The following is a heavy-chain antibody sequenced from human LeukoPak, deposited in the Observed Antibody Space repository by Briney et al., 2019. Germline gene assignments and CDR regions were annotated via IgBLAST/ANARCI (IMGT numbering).Heavy chain of an antibody. CDR2: ISGSGDDT. D-gene: IGHD3-10*01. CDR1: GFTFDNYA. V-gene: IGHV3-23*01. Sequence: GGSLRLFCAASGFTFDNYAMLWVRLAPGRGLEYVSVISGSGDDTYSADSVRGRFTISRDNSKNTLHLEMSNLRVDDTAVYCCAKGRNSYDSGRCHSQNCYYGMDVWGQGTTVTVFS. J-gene: IGHJ6*02. CDR3: AKGRNSYDSGRCHSQNCYYGMDV.